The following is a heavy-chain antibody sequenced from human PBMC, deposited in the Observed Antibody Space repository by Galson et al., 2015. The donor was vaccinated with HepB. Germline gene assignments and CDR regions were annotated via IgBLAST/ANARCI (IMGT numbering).Heavy chain of an antibody. Sequence: SLRLSCATSGFTFSSCWMTWVRQAPGKGLEWVANIKQDGSEKYYVDSVKGRFTISRDNAKNSLYLQMNSLRVEDTAVYYCARGGSSWYLDAFDIWGQGTMVTASP. J-gene: IGHJ3*02. CDR1: GFTFSSCW. D-gene: IGHD6-13*01. CDR2: IKQDGSEK. V-gene: IGHV3-7*03. CDR3: ARGGSSWYLDAFDI.